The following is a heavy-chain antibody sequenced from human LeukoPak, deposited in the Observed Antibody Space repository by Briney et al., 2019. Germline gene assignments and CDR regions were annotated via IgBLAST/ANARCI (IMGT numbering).Heavy chain of an antibody. Sequence: GGSLRLSCAASGFTFDDYAMHWVRQAPGKGLEWVSGISWNSGSIGYADSVRGRFTISRDNAKNSLYLQMNSLRAEDTALYYCAKDRQSSSGWFFPDAFDIWGQGTMVTVSS. CDR1: GFTFDDYA. J-gene: IGHJ3*02. CDR2: ISWNSGSI. CDR3: AKDRQSSSGWFFPDAFDI. D-gene: IGHD6-19*01. V-gene: IGHV3-9*01.